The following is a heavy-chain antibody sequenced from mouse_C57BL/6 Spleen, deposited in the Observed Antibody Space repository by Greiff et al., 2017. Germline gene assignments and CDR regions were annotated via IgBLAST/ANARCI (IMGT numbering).Heavy chain of an antibody. V-gene: IGHV6-3*01. J-gene: IGHJ2*01. D-gene: IGHD2-4*01. CDR2: ISLKSDNYAT. Sequence: EVQVEEPGGGLVQPGGSMKLSCVASGFTFSNYWMNWVRQSPEKGLEWVAQISLKSDNYATHYAESVKGRFTVSRDDSKSSGYLQMNDLGAEDAGIYCCAGDYYFDCWGQGTTLTVSS. CDR3: AGDYYFDC. CDR1: GFTFSNYW.